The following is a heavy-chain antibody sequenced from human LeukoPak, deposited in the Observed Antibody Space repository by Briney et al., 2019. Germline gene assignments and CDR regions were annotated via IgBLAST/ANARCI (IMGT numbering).Heavy chain of an antibody. CDR2: ISSSGSTI. J-gene: IGHJ6*03. CDR3: ARGSSSSWSFYYMDV. Sequence: PGGSLRLSCAASGFTLSSYSMNWVRQAPGKGLEWVSYISSSGSTIYYADSVKGRFTISRDNAKNSLYLQMNSLRAEDTAVYYCARGSSSSWSFYYMDVWGKGTTVTISS. V-gene: IGHV3-48*04. D-gene: IGHD6-13*01. CDR1: GFTLSSYS.